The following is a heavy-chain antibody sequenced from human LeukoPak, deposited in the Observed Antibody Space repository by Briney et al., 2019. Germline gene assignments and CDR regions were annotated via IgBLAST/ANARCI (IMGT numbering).Heavy chain of an antibody. Sequence: ISGSGXSTYYAHSVKGPFTISRDNSKNTLYLQINSLRAEDTAVYYCAKYPFTYYYDSSGSMGYYFDYWGQGTLVTVSS. J-gene: IGHJ4*02. CDR2: ISGSGXST. CDR3: AKYPFTYYYDSSGSMGYYFDY. V-gene: IGHV3-23*01. D-gene: IGHD3-22*01.